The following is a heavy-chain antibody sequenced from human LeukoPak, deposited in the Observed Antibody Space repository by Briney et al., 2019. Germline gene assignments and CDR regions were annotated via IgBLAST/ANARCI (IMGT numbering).Heavy chain of an antibody. CDR3: ARTDPMVRGVIPHYGMDV. Sequence: GGSLRLSCAASGFTFSSYSMNWVRQAPGKGLEWVSSISSSSSYIYYADSVKGRFTISRDNAKNSLYLQMNSLRAEDTAVYYCARTDPMVRGVIPHYGMDVWGQGTTVTVSS. D-gene: IGHD3-10*01. CDR2: ISSSSSYI. V-gene: IGHV3-21*01. CDR1: GFTFSSYS. J-gene: IGHJ6*02.